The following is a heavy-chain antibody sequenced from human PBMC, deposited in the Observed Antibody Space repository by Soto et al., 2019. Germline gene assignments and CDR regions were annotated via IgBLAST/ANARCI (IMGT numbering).Heavy chain of an antibody. CDR1: GFTFSIYA. Sequence: GGSLRLSCAASGFTFSIYAMSWVRQAPGKGLEWVSAISGSGGSTYYADSVKGRFTISRDNSKNTLYLQMNSLRAEDTAVYYCANINQDYDSSGYSNLWGQGTLVTVSS. CDR2: ISGSGGST. V-gene: IGHV3-23*01. CDR3: ANINQDYDSSGYSNL. D-gene: IGHD3-22*01. J-gene: IGHJ5*02.